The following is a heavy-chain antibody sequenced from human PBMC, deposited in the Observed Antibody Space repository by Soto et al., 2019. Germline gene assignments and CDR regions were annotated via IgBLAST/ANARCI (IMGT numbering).Heavy chain of an antibody. CDR3: ARDALWTPHYCASSGYRTPNDAFDI. D-gene: IGHD3-22*01. J-gene: IGHJ3*02. Sequence: GGSLRLSCAASGFTFSSYSMNWVRQAPGKGLEWVSSISSSSSYIYYADSVKGRFTISRDNAKNSLYLQMNSLRAEDTAVYYCARDALWTPHYCASSGYRTPNDAFDIWGQGXMVTV. CDR2: ISSSSSYI. CDR1: GFTFSSYS. V-gene: IGHV3-21*01.